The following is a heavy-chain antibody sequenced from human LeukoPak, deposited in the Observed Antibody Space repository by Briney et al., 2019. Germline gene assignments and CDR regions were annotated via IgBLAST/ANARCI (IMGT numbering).Heavy chain of an antibody. CDR1: GFTFSSYW. D-gene: IGHD5-12*01. V-gene: IGHV3-7*01. CDR3: ARDPKWLDY. CDR2: TNQEGSEK. Sequence: PGGSLRLSCAASGFTFSSYWMSGVRQAPGKGLEWVANTNQEGSEKYYVDSVKGRFTISKDNAKNSLYLQMNSLKAEDTAVYYCARDPKWLDYWGQGTLVTVSS. J-gene: IGHJ4*02.